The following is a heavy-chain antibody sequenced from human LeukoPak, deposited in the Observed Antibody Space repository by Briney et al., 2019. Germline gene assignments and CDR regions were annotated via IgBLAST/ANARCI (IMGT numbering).Heavy chain of an antibody. J-gene: IGHJ6*04. V-gene: IGHV3-15*01. CDR1: GFTFSNAW. Sequence: GGSLRLSCAASGFTFSNAWMSWVRQAPGKGLEGVGRVKSKTDGGTTDYAAPVKGRFTISRDDSKNTLYLQMNSLKTEDTAVYYCTIGPMVRGVIDYYGMDVWGKGTTVTVSS. CDR3: TIGPMVRGVIDYYGMDV. D-gene: IGHD3-10*01. CDR2: VKSKTDGGTT.